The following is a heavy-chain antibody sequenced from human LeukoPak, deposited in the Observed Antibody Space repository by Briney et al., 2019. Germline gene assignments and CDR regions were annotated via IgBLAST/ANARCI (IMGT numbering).Heavy chain of an antibody. V-gene: IGHV4-31*02. CDR1: GGSISSGGYY. J-gene: IGHJ4*02. Sequence: SQTLSLTCTVSGGSISSGGYYWSWIRQHPGKGLEWIGYSYYSGSTNYNPSLKSRVTISLDTSRNQFSLKLTSVTAADTAVYYCAKSGSYYGSTSGWGQGTLVTVSP. D-gene: IGHD3-10*01. CDR2: SYYSGST. CDR3: AKSGSYYGSTSG.